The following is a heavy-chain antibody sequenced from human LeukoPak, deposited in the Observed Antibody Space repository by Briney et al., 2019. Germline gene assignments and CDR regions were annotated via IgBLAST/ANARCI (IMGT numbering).Heavy chain of an antibody. CDR1: GFTFSHYG. D-gene: IGHD3-10*01. Sequence: PGRSLRLSCAASGFTFSHYGVHWVRQAPGKGLEWVAVISYDGSNKYFADSVKGRFTISRDNSKNTLYLQMNSLRAEDTAVYYCAKGIGELRMGNYYYYGMDVWGQGTTVTVSS. CDR3: AKGIGELRMGNYYYYGMDV. CDR2: ISYDGSNK. V-gene: IGHV3-30*18. J-gene: IGHJ6*02.